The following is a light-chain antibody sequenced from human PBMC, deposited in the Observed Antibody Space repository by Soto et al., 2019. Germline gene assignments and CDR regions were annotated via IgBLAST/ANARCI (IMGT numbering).Light chain of an antibody. J-gene: IGLJ1*01. CDR2: GNG. V-gene: IGLV1-40*01. Sequence: QSVLTQPPSVSGAPGQRVTISCTGSSSNIGAGHDVHWYQHLPGTAPKLLIYGNGNRPSGIPDRFSGSKSGTSASLAITGLQAEDEADYHCQSYDTCLSGSEVVGTGTKVTV. CDR3: QSYDTCLSGSEV. CDR1: SSNIGAGHD.